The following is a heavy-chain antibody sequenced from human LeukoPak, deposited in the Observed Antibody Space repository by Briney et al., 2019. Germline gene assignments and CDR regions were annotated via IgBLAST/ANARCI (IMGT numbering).Heavy chain of an antibody. CDR2: IYYSGST. CDR3: ATPQLIAARPDGDDAFDI. J-gene: IGHJ3*02. V-gene: IGHV4-39*01. CDR1: GGSISSSVNY. Sequence: SEALSLTCTVSGGSISSSVNYWGWIRQPPGKGLEWIGSIYYSGSTYYNPSLKSRVTISVDTSKNQFSLKLSSVTAADTAVYYCATPQLIAARPDGDDAFDIWGQGTMVTVSS. D-gene: IGHD6-6*01.